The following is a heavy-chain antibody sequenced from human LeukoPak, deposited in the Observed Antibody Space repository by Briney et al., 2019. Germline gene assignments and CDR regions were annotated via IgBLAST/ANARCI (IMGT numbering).Heavy chain of an antibody. CDR3: ARGRGEGRGISMVRGVRAPSYNWFDP. V-gene: IGHV4-39*07. J-gene: IGHJ5*02. Sequence: SETLSLTCTVSGGSISISNYYWGWIRQPPGEGLEWIGSMSYSGRTYYNPSLKTRVTVSLDTSKNHFSLRLSSVTAADTAVYYCARGRGEGRGISMVRGVRAPSYNWFDPWGHGTLVTVSS. CDR1: GGSISISNYY. CDR2: MSYSGRT. D-gene: IGHD3-10*01.